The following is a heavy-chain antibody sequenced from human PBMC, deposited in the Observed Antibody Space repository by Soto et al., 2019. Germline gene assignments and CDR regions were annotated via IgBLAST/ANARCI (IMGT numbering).Heavy chain of an antibody. CDR2: ISAYNGNT. D-gene: IGHD3-9*01. J-gene: IGHJ6*02. V-gene: IGHV1-18*01. CDR3: ASCSSLYGYFDWLPPAGAAFMDV. CDR1: GYTFTSYG. Sequence: QVQLVQSGAEVKKPGASVKVSCKASGYTFTSYGISWVRQAPGQGLEWMGWISAYNGNTNYAQKLQGRVTMTTDTTTSTAYMELRLLRSDDTAVYCCASCSSLYGYFDWLPPAGAAFMDVWGQGTTVTGSS.